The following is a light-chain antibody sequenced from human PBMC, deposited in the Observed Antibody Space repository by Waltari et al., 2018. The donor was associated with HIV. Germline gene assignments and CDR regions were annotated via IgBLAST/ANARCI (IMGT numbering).Light chain of an antibody. Sequence: QSVLTQPPSASGTPGQRVTISCSGSSSNIGSNTVNWYQQPPGTAPKLLIYSNNQRPSGGPDRFSGSKSGTSASLAISGRQSEDEADYYCAAWDDSLAWVFGGGTKLTVL. V-gene: IGLV1-44*01. CDR1: SSNIGSNT. CDR2: SNN. CDR3: AAWDDSLAWV. J-gene: IGLJ3*02.